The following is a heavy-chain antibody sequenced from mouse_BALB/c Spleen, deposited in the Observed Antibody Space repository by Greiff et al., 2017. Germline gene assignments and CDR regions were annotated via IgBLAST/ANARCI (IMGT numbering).Heavy chain of an antibody. CDR1: GFTFSDFY. V-gene: IGHV7-1*02. Sequence: EVNVVESGGGLVQPGGSLRLSCATSGFTFSDFYMEWVRQPPGKRLEWIAASRNKANDYTTEYSASVKGRFIVSRDTSQSILYLQMNALRAEDTAIYYCARVSYYDYWYFDVWGAGTTVTVSS. CDR2: SRNKANDYTT. D-gene: IGHD2-4*01. J-gene: IGHJ1*01. CDR3: ARVSYYDYWYFDV.